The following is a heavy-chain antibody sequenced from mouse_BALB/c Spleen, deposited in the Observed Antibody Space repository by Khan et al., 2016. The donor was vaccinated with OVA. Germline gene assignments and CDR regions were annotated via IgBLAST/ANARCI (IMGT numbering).Heavy chain of an antibody. J-gene: IGHJ4*01. D-gene: IGHD2-12*01. V-gene: IGHV3-2*02. Sequence: EVELVESGPGLVKPSQSLSLTCTVTGYSITSDYAWNWIRQFPGDRLEWMGYISSSGSASYNPSLKSRISITRDTSKNQFFLQLKSVTTEDTATYFCARSLYYSHGYGLDYWGRGSSATVSS. CDR1: GYSITSDYA. CDR2: ISSSGSA. CDR3: ARSLYYSHGYGLDY.